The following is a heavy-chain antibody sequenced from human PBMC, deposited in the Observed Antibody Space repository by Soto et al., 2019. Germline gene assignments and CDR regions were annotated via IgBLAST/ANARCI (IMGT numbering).Heavy chain of an antibody. CDR3: ARYNTGHSDY. Sequence: GGSLRLSCAASGFTFSTYAVHWVRQAPGKGLEWVAVIANDGNSKYYADSVKGRFTISRDNSKNTLYLQMNNLRAEDTAVYYCARYNTGHSDYWGQGTLVTVSS. CDR1: GFTFSTYA. V-gene: IGHV3-30*04. J-gene: IGHJ4*02. D-gene: IGHD1-20*01. CDR2: IANDGNSK.